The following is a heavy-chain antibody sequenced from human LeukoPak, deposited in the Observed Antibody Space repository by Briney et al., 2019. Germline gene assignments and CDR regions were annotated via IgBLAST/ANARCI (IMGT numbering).Heavy chain of an antibody. CDR3: AKDGPNIAAAGPPPIDY. V-gene: IGHV3-33*03. J-gene: IGHJ4*02. Sequence: PGGSLRLSCAASGFTFSSYGMHWVRQAPGKGLEWVAVIWYDGSNKYYADSVKGRFTISRDNSKNTLYLQMNSLRAEDTAVYYCAKDGPNIAAAGPPPIDYWGQGTLVTVSS. CDR1: GFTFSSYG. D-gene: IGHD6-13*01. CDR2: IWYDGSNK.